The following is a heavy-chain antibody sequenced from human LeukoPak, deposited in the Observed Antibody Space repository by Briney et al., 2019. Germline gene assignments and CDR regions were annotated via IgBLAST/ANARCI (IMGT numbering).Heavy chain of an antibody. V-gene: IGHV4-34*01. Sequence: SETLSLTCAVYGGAFSNYYWSWIRQPPGKGLGWIGEINDSGRINYTPSLMSRVPVYVDTSKNQFSLRLTSVTATDTAVYYCARRWNYGRNYYIDVWGNGATVSVSS. D-gene: IGHD1-7*01. CDR2: INDSGRI. J-gene: IGHJ6*03. CDR3: ARRWNYGRNYYIDV. CDR1: GGAFSNYY.